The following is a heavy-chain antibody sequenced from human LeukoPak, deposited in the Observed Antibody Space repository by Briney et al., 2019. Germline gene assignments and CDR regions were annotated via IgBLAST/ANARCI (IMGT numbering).Heavy chain of an antibody. CDR2: INHSGST. D-gene: IGHD3-9*01. CDR3: ARGGDILTGYFNYYYYGMDV. Sequence: PSETLSLTCAVYGGSFSGYYWSWIRQPPGKGLEWIGEINHSGSTNYNPSLKGRVTISVDTSKNQFSLKLSSVTAADTAVYYCARGGDILTGYFNYYYYGMDVWGKGTTVTVSS. V-gene: IGHV4-34*01. CDR1: GGSFSGYY. J-gene: IGHJ6*04.